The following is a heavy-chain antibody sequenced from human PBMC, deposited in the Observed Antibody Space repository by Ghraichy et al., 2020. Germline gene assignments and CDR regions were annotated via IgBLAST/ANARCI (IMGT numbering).Heavy chain of an antibody. CDR1: GFTFSRDW. V-gene: IGHV3-7*03. Sequence: GGSLRLSCTASGFTFSRDWMSWVRQAPGQGLEWVANIKQDGSEKYYVDSLKGRFTISRDNAKNSLYLQMNSLRAEDTAVYYCARDRNWNDVPDYWGQGTLVTVSS. CDR3: ARDRNWNDVPDY. D-gene: IGHD1-1*01. CDR2: IKQDGSEK. J-gene: IGHJ4*02.